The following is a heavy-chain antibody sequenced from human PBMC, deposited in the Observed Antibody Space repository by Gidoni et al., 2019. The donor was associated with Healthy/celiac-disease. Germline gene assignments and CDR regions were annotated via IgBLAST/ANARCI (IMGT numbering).Heavy chain of an antibody. CDR3: ITLLI. CDR2: MNPNSGNT. CDR1: GYTFPSYD. V-gene: IGHV1-8*01. J-gene: IGHJ4*02. D-gene: IGHD3-22*01. Sequence: QVQLVQSGAEVKKPAASVTVTCKASGYTFPSYDINWVRQATGQGLEWLGWMNPNSGNTGYAQKFQGRVTMTRNTSISTAYMELSSLRSEDTAGYYCITLLIWGQGTLVTVSS.